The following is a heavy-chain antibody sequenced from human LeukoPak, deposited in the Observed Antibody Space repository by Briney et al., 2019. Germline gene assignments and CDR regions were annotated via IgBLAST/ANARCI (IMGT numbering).Heavy chain of an antibody. V-gene: IGHV3-23*01. CDR1: GFTFSAYA. CDR3: VTYYYDSSGYYYPY. CDR2: ISVSGFST. J-gene: IGHJ4*02. D-gene: IGHD3-22*01. Sequence: PGGSLRLSCAASGFTFSAYAMNWVRQAPGKGLEWVSVISVSGFSTYYADSVRGRFTISRDNSKGTLYLQMNSLRAEDTAVYYCVTYYYDSSGYYYPYWGQGTLVTVSS.